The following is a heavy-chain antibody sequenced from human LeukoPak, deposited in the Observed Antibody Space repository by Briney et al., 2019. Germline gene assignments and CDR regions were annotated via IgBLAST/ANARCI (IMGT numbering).Heavy chain of an antibody. CDR3: ARFSGQWLNAFDI. CDR2: IKQDGSEK. CDR1: GFTVSSNY. V-gene: IGHV3-7*01. J-gene: IGHJ3*02. Sequence: GGSLRLSCAASGFTVSSNYMSWVRQAPGKGLEWVANIKQDGSEKYYVDSVKGRFTISRDNAKNSLYLQMNSLRAEDTAVYYCARFSGQWLNAFDIWGQGTMVTVSS. D-gene: IGHD6-19*01.